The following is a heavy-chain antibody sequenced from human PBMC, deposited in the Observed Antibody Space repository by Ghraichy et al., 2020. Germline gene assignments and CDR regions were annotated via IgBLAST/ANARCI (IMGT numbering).Heavy chain of an antibody. CDR3: ARVFHYTMDV. V-gene: IGHV4-61*01. Sequence: SETLSLTCTVSGASVSSGRYYWNWIRQPPGKGLEWIASIYYSGSTNYNPSLMSRVTISLDTSKNQLSLTLTSVTASDTAVYYCARVFHYTMDVWGQGTTVTVSS. D-gene: IGHD3-9*01. CDR1: GASVSSGRYY. CDR2: IYYSGST. J-gene: IGHJ6*02.